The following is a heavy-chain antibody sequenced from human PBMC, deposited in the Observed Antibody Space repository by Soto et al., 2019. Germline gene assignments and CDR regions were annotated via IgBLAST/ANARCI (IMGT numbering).Heavy chain of an antibody. D-gene: IGHD2-2*01. Sequence: RLSCAASGFTFSSYSMNWVRQAPGKGLEWVSYISSSSSTIYYADSVKGRFTISRDNAKNSLYLQMNSLRDEDTAVYYCARDYIVVVPAATYYYYYGMDVWGQRTTVTVYS. J-gene: IGHJ6*02. CDR1: GFTFSSYS. V-gene: IGHV3-48*02. CDR3: ARDYIVVVPAATYYYYYGMDV. CDR2: ISSSSSTI.